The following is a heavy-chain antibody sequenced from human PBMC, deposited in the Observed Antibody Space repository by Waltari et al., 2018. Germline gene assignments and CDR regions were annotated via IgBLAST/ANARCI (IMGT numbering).Heavy chain of an antibody. J-gene: IGHJ6*02. V-gene: IGHV3-33*01. CDR2: SGYDGSNK. CDR1: GFTFSSYG. CDR3: ARGSSSQTATYYYYGMDV. Sequence: QVQLVESGGGVVQPGRSLRLSCAASGFTFSSYGMHWVRQAPGKGLEWVAVSGYDGSNKDYADSGKGRFTIARDNSKNTLYLQMNSRRAEDTAVYYCARGSSSQTATYYYYGMDVWGQGTTVTVSS. D-gene: IGHD6-6*01.